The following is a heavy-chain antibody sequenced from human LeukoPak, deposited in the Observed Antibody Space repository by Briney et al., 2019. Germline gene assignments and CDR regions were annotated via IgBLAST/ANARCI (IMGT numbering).Heavy chain of an antibody. Sequence: GGALRLSCAASGFTFSSYAMSWVRQAPGRGLEGVSAISGSGGSTYYADSVKGRFTISRDNSQNTLYLQMNSLRAEDTAVYYCAKTAMVRGVPFDYWGQGTLVTVSS. CDR3: AKTAMVRGVPFDY. J-gene: IGHJ4*02. CDR1: GFTFSSYA. V-gene: IGHV3-23*01. CDR2: ISGSGGST. D-gene: IGHD3-10*01.